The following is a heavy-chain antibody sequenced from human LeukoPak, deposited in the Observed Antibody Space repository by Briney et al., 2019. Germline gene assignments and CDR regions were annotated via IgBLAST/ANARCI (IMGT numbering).Heavy chain of an antibody. CDR2: INPNSGGT. V-gene: IGHV1-2*02. CDR3: ARVWISDSSGYFWFDP. D-gene: IGHD3-22*01. J-gene: IGHJ5*02. CDR1: GYTFTGYY. Sequence: ASVKVSCKASGYTFTGYYMHWVQQAPGQGLEWMGWINPNSGGTNYAQKFQGRVTMTRDTSISTAYMELSRLRSDDTAVYYCARVWISDSSGYFWFDPWGQGTLVTVSS.